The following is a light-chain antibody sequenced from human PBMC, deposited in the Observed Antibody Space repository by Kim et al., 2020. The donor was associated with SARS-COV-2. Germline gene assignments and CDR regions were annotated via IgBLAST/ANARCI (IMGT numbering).Light chain of an antibody. CDR2: GAS. J-gene: IGKJ2*01. CDR3: QQYGSSPPRYT. V-gene: IGKV3-20*01. CDR1: QSVTSNY. Sequence: EIVLTQSPGTLSLSPGERATLSCRASQSVTSNYLAWYQQRPGQAPRLLIYGASSRATGIPDRFSGSGSGTDFTLTINRLEPEDFAVYYCQQYGSSPPRYTFGQGTKLEI.